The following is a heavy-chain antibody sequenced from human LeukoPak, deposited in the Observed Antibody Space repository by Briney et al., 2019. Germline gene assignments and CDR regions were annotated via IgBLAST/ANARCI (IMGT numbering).Heavy chain of an antibody. V-gene: IGHV3-23*01. CDR2: ISGDGGDT. J-gene: IGHJ4*02. D-gene: IGHD1-14*01. CDR3: ARVGSGTTRDY. CDR1: GFTFSSYA. Sequence: GGSLRLSCAASGFTFSSYAMNWVRQAPGKGLEWVSTISGDGGDTHYADSVRGRFTISRANSKNTLFMQMNSLRAEDTAVYYCARVGSGTTRDYWGQGTLVTVSS.